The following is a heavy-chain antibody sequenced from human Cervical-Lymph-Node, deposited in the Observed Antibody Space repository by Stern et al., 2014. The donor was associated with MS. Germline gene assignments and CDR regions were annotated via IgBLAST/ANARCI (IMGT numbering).Heavy chain of an antibody. D-gene: IGHD4-17*01. J-gene: IGHJ4*02. Sequence: QLQLQESGPGLVKPSETLSLTCTVSGGSISSSSYYWGWIRQPPGKGLEWIGGIYYSGSTYYNPSLKSRVTLSVDTSKNQFSLKLSFVTAADTAVYYCARHVSTTVSYFDYWGQGTLVTVSS. CDR2: IYYSGST. CDR3: ARHVSTTVSYFDY. CDR1: GGSISSSSYY. V-gene: IGHV4-39*01.